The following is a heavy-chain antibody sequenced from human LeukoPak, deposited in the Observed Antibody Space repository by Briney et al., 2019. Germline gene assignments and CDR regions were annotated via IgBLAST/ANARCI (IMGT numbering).Heavy chain of an antibody. J-gene: IGHJ4*02. Sequence: QPGGSLRLSCAASGFTFSSYGMHWVRQAPGKGLEWVAVISYDGSNKYYADSVKGRFTISRDNSKNTLYLQMNSLRAEDTAVYYCAKTDNYGGKSTSEMFSYWGQGTLVTVSS. V-gene: IGHV3-30*18. D-gene: IGHD4-23*01. CDR3: AKTDNYGGKSTSEMFSY. CDR2: ISYDGSNK. CDR1: GFTFSSYG.